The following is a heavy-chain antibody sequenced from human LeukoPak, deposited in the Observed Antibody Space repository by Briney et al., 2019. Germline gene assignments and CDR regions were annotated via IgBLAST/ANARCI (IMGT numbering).Heavy chain of an antibody. CDR1: AGSFSSTNFY. Sequence: SETLSLTCTVSAGSFSSTNFYWGWIRQPPGKGLEWIGNIYYSGKTYYNPSLKSRLTISVDTSKSQFSLKLSSVSAADTAVYYCARNPYDSSGYQDYWGQGTLVTVSS. J-gene: IGHJ4*02. CDR3: ARNPYDSSGYQDY. CDR2: IYYSGKT. V-gene: IGHV4-39*01. D-gene: IGHD3-22*01.